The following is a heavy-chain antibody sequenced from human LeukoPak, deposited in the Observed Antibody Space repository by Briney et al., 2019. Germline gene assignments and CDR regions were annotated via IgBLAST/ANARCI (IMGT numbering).Heavy chain of an antibody. CDR3: AKDIVVVPAAVTYYYYGMDV. V-gene: IGHV3-30*18. J-gene: IGHJ6*02. D-gene: IGHD2-2*01. CDR1: GFTFSSYG. Sequence: GRSLRLSCAASGFTFSSYGMHTVRQAPGKGLEWVAVISYDGSNKYYADSVKGRFTISRDNSKNTLYLQMNSLRAEDTAVYYCAKDIVVVPAAVTYYYYGMDVWGQGTTVTVSS. CDR2: ISYDGSNK.